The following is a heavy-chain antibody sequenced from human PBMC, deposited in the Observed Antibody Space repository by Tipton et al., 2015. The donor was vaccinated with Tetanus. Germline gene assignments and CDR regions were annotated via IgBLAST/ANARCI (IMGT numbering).Heavy chain of an antibody. CDR2: ISSSGSTI. D-gene: IGHD3-22*01. V-gene: IGHV3-11*01. J-gene: IGHJ4*02. Sequence: SLRLSCAASGFTFSDYYMSWIRQAPGKGLEWVSYISSSGSTIYYADSVKGRFTISRDNAKNSLYLQMNSLRAEDTAVYYCARENHCYDSSGYYPPFSDYWGQGTLVTVSS. CDR3: ARENHCYDSSGYYPPFSDY. CDR1: GFTFSDYY.